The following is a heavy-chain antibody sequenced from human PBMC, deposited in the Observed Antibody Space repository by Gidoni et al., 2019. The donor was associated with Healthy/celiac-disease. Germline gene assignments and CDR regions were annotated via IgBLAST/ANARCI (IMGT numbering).Heavy chain of an antibody. CDR2: ISSSSSTI. CDR3: ARGSYYDSSGYSDNFDY. V-gene: IGHV3-48*01. D-gene: IGHD3-22*01. Sequence: EVQLVEPGGGLVQPGGSLRLSCAASGFTFSSYSMNWVRQAPGKGLEWVSYISSSSSTIYYADSVKGRFTISRDNAKNSLYLQMNSLRAEDTAVYYCARGSYYDSSGYSDNFDYWGQGTLVTVSS. CDR1: GFTFSSYS. J-gene: IGHJ4*02.